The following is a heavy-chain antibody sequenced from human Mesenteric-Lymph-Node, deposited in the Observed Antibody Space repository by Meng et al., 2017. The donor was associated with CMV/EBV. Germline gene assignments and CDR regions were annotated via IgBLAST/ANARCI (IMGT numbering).Heavy chain of an antibody. Sequence: VQLQQWGEGLLKPSETLSPPCAVYGGSFSGYYWSWIRQPPGKGLEWIGEINHSGSTNYNPSLKSRVTISVDTSKNQFSLKLSSVTAADTAVYYCARHQRWLKSEGGFNYWGQGTLVTVSS. CDR2: INHSGST. CDR3: ARHQRWLKSEGGFNY. CDR1: GGSFSGYY. D-gene: IGHD4-23*01. J-gene: IGHJ4*02. V-gene: IGHV4-34*01.